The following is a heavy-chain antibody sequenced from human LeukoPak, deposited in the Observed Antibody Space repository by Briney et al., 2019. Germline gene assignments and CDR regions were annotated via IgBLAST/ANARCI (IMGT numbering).Heavy chain of an antibody. CDR1: GFTFSSYA. CDR3: ARDSAGNQYSSGNFDL. CDR2: LYAGGES. Sequence: GGSLRLSCAASGFTFSSYAMNWVRQAPGKGLEWVSVLYAGGESYYADSVLGRFTISRDNSNNTVFLEMNSLTADDTAVYFCARDSAGNQYSSGNFDLWGQGTLVTVSS. V-gene: IGHV3-23*03. D-gene: IGHD3-10*01. J-gene: IGHJ4*02.